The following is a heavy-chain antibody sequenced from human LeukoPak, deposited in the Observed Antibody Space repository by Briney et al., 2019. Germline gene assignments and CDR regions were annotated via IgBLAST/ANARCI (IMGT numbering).Heavy chain of an antibody. D-gene: IGHD3-3*01. CDR2: IYYSGST. CDR3: ARVIEYYDFWSGYNYYFDY. V-gene: IGHV4-39*07. CDR1: GGSISSSSYY. Sequence: SETLSLTCTVSGGSISSSSYYWGWIRQPPGKGLEWIGSIYYSGSTYYNPSLKSRVTISVDTSKNQFSLKLSSVTAADTAVYYCARVIEYYDFWSGYNYYFDYWGQGTLVTVSS. J-gene: IGHJ4*02.